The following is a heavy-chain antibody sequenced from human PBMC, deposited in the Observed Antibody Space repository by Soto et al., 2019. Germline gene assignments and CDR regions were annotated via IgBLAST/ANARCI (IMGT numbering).Heavy chain of an antibody. V-gene: IGHV3-21*01. CDR1: GFTFSSYS. Sequence: LRLSCAASGFTFSSYSMNWVRQAPGKGLEWVSSISSSSSYIYYADSVKGRFTISRDNAKNSLYLQMNSLRAEDTAVYYCARDSEFGVVINYYYYYGMDVWGQGTTVTVSS. CDR2: ISSSSSYI. D-gene: IGHD3-3*01. CDR3: ARDSEFGVVINYYYYYGMDV. J-gene: IGHJ6*02.